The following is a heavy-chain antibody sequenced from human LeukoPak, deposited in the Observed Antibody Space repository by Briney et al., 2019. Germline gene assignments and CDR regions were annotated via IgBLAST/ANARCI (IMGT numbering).Heavy chain of an antibody. D-gene: IGHD6-13*01. CDR3: AKDQGYSSSWYLVDY. J-gene: IGHJ4*02. Sequence: GGSLRLSCAASGFTFSSYAMSWVCQAPGKGLEWVSAISGSGGSTYYADSVKGRFTISRDNSKNTLYLQMNSLRAEDTAVYYCAKDQGYSSSWYLVDYWGQGTLVTVSS. CDR1: GFTFSSYA. CDR2: ISGSGGST. V-gene: IGHV3-23*01.